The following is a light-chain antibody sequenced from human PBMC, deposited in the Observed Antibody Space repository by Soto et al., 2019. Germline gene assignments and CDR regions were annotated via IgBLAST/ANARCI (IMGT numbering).Light chain of an antibody. CDR2: DAS. CDR3: QQRSNWPST. Sequence: EFVLTQSPATLSLSPGNRAPLSCRASQGVSGYLAWYQQKPGQAPRLLIYDASNRATGIPARFSGSGSGTDFTLTITSLEPEDFAVYYCQQRSNWPSTFGGGTKVEI. CDR1: QGVSGY. J-gene: IGKJ4*01. V-gene: IGKV3-11*01.